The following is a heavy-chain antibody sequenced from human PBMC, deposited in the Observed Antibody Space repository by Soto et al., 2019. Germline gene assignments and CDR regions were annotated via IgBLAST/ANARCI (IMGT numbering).Heavy chain of an antibody. V-gene: IGHV4-4*02. Sequence: QVQLQESGPGLVKPSGTLPLTCAASGGSISSTNWWPWVRQPPGKGREWIGEIYHSGSTNYSPSLKSRVTISVDKSKNQFSLKLSSVTAADTAVYYCARESTGALYFDLWGRGTLVTVSS. CDR1: GGSISSTNW. CDR3: ARESTGALYFDL. D-gene: IGHD1-26*01. CDR2: IYHSGST. J-gene: IGHJ2*01.